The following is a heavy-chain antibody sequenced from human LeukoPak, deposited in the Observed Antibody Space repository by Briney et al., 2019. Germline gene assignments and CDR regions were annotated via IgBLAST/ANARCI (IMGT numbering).Heavy chain of an antibody. D-gene: IGHD3-22*01. CDR2: ISGSGGIT. CDR3: AKDLFDYDRSAEPFDAFDI. CDR1: GFTFSSYA. J-gene: IGHJ3*02. V-gene: IGHV3-23*01. Sequence: QSGGSLRLSCAASGFTFSSYAMSWVRQAPGKGLEWVSTISGSGGITYYADSVKGRFTISRDNSKNTLFLQMNSLRAEDTAVYYCAKDLFDYDRSAEPFDAFDIWGQGTMVTVSS.